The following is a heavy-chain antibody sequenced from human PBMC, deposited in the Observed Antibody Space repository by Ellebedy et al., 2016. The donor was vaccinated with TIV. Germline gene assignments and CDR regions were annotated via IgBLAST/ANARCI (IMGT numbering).Heavy chain of an antibody. CDR3: ARNPDNWFDP. CDR2: T. V-gene: IGHV5-51*01. Sequence: TRYSPSFQGQVTISADKSISTAYLQWSSLKASDTAMYYCARNPDNWFDPWGQGTLVTVSS. J-gene: IGHJ5*02.